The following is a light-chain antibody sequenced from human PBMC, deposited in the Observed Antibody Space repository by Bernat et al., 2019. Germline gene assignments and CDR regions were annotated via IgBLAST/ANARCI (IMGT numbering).Light chain of an antibody. CDR3: SSYASSTTVL. CDR1: SSDVGTYNL. CDR2: EVT. J-gene: IGLJ2*01. Sequence: QPALTQPASVSGSPGQSITISCTGTSSDVGTYNLVSWYQQYPGKAPKLIIYEVTKGPSGVSNRFSGSKSGNTASLTISGLQAEDEADYYCSSYASSTTVLFGGGTKLTVL. V-gene: IGLV2-23*02.